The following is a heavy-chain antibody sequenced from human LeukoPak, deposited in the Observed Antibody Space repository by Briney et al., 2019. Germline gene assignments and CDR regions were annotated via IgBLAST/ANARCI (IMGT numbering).Heavy chain of an antibody. D-gene: IGHD5-18*01. CDR2: IKQDGSEK. CDR1: GFTFSSYW. J-gene: IGHJ6*03. Sequence: QAGGSLRLSCAASGFTFSSYWMSWVRQAPGKGLEWVANIKQDGSEKYYVDSVKGRFTISRDNAKNSLYLQMNSLRAEDTAVYYCASLMAAMVTLSYYYMDVWGKGTTVTVSS. V-gene: IGHV3-7*01. CDR3: ASLMAAMVTLSYYYMDV.